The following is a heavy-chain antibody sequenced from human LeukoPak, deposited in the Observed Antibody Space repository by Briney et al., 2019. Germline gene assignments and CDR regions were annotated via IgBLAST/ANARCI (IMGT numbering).Heavy chain of an antibody. CDR3: ARDSGVGGTFDY. CDR1: GFTFRTYA. J-gene: IGHJ4*02. D-gene: IGHD1-26*01. CDR2: IGISDTTT. V-gene: IGHV3-48*04. Sequence: GGSLRLSCTASGFTFRTYAMGWVRQAPGKGPQWVSYIGISDTTTYYADSVKGRFTISRDNAKNSLYLQMSSLRVEDTAIYYCARDSGVGGTFDYWGQGSLLTVSS.